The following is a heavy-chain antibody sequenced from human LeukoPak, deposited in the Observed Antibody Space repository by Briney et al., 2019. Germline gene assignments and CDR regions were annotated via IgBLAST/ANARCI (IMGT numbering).Heavy chain of an antibody. CDR3: AKTKGRADYSSDGGYYGLDV. Sequence: GGSLRLSCAASGFTLSRYWIHWVRQAPGKGLVWVSRINSDGRRTTYADSVKGRFTISRDNAKNTLYLQMNSLRTEDTAVYYCAKTKGRADYSSDGGYYGLDVWGQGTTVTISS. J-gene: IGHJ6*02. D-gene: IGHD4-11*01. CDR1: GFTLSRYW. CDR2: INSDGRRT. V-gene: IGHV3-74*01.